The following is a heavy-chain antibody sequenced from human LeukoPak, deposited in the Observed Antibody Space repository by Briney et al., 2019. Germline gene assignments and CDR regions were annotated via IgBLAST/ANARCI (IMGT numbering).Heavy chain of an antibody. CDR2: TYYRSKWYN. D-gene: IGHD1-26*01. J-gene: IGHJ4*02. V-gene: IGHV6-1*01. CDR3: ARVGRSGTDYEY. Sequence: SQTLSLTCAISGDSVSSNSATWDWIRQAPSRGLEWLGRTYYRSKWYNDYAVSVKSRITVNPDTSKNQFSLHLNSVTPEDTAVYYCARVGRSGTDYEYWGQGTLVTVSS. CDR1: GDSVSSNSAT.